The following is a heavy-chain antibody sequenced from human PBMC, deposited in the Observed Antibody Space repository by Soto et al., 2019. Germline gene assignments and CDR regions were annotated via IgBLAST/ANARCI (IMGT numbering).Heavy chain of an antibody. CDR1: GGTFSSYT. J-gene: IGHJ4*02. Sequence: QVQLVQSGAEVKKPGSSVKVSCKASGGTFSSYTISWVRQAPGQGLEWMGRIIPILGIANYAQKFQGRVTITADKSTSTAYMELSSLRSEDTAVYYWARDLAYCGGDCYPDYWGQGTLVTVSS. V-gene: IGHV1-69*08. D-gene: IGHD2-21*02. CDR2: IIPILGIA. CDR3: ARDLAYCGGDCYPDY.